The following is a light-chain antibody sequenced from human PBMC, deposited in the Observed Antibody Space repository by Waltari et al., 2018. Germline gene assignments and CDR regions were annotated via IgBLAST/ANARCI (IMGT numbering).Light chain of an antibody. V-gene: IGLV1-40*01. CDR1: ISNIGAGYD. J-gene: IGLJ2*01. Sequence: QSVLTQPPSVSGAPGQRVTISCTGSISNIGAGYDVDWYQQLQGTAPKPLIYGYNSGPPGVPDRFAASKSGTSASLAITGLQAGDEGDYHCQSYDNSLRGVVFGGGTRLTVL. CDR3: QSYDNSLRGVV. CDR2: GYN.